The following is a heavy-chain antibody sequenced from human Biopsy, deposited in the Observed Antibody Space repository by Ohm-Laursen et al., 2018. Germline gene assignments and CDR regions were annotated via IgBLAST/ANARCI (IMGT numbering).Heavy chain of an antibody. CDR2: IIPIVGIT. CDR1: GDTFSRSA. J-gene: IGHJ6*02. V-gene: IGHV1-69*04. Sequence: SSVKVSCNTSGDTFSRSAFFWVRQAPGQGLVYLGRIIPIVGITNHAQTFQGRITLTADKSTFMVYMELSRLRSDDTAIYYCARGGSGSGYYGMDVWGQGATVSVSS. CDR3: ARGGSGSGYYGMDV. D-gene: IGHD3-10*01.